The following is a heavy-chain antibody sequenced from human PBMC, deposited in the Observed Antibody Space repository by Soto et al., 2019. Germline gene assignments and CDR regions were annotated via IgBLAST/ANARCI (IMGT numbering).Heavy chain of an antibody. D-gene: IGHD3-3*01. CDR1: GFTFSSYS. Sequence: GGSLRLSCAASGFTFSSYSMNWVRQAPGKGLEWVSYISSSSSTIYYADSVKGRFTISRDNAKNSLYLQMNSLRAEDTAVYYCARSSYDFWSDYFYSRRQRTLVTVSS. CDR2: ISSSSSTI. J-gene: IGHJ5*01. CDR3: ARSSYDFWSDYFYS. V-gene: IGHV3-48*01.